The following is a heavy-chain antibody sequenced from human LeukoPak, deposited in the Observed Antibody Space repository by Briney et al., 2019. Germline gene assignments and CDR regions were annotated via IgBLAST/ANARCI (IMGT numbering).Heavy chain of an antibody. J-gene: IGHJ4*02. D-gene: IGHD5-12*01. CDR3: ARGMTGYVIDY. CDR2: INHSGST. Sequence: PSETLSLTCAVYGGSFSGYYWSWIRQPPGKGLEWIGEINHSGSTNYNPSLKSRVTISVDTSKNQFSLKLSSVPAADTAVYYCARGMTGYVIDYWGQGTLVTVSS. CDR1: GGSFSGYY. V-gene: IGHV4-34*01.